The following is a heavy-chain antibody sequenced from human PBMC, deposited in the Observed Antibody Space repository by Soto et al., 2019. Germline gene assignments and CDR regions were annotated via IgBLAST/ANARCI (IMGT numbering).Heavy chain of an antibody. J-gene: IGHJ6*02. CDR3: ARVDTAMVTWYYYYGMDV. V-gene: IGHV4-39*01. CDR2: IYYSGST. CDR1: GGSISSSSYY. Sequence: PSETLSLTCTVSGGSISSSSYYWGWIRQPPGKGLEWIGSIYYSGSTYYNPSLKSRVTISVDTSKNQFSLKLSSVTAADTAVYYCARVDTAMVTWYYYYGMDVWGQGTTATVS. D-gene: IGHD5-18*01.